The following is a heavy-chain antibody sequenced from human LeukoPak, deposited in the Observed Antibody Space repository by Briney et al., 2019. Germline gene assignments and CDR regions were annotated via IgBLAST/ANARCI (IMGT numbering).Heavy chain of an antibody. J-gene: IGHJ4*02. V-gene: IGHV3-21*01. CDR3: ARGRYDSSGYYSIFDS. D-gene: IGHD3-22*01. CDR2: INSGNIYI. Sequence: TGGSLRLSCAASGFTFSSYSMNWVRQAPGKGLEWVSCINSGNIYIYYADLMKGRFTISRDNAKNSLYLQMNSLRAEDTAVYYCARGRYDSSGYYSIFDSWGQGTLVTVSS. CDR1: GFTFSSYS.